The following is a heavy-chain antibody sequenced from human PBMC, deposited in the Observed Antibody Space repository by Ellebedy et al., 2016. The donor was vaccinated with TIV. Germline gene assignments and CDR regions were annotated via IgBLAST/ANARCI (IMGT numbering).Heavy chain of an antibody. CDR3: ARDLYYYDSSGYYKDYYYYGMDV. D-gene: IGHD3-22*01. CDR2: ISYDGSNK. J-gene: IGHJ6*02. CDR1: GFTFSSYA. V-gene: IGHV3-30-3*01. Sequence: GESLKISCAASGFTFSSYAMHWVRQAPGKGLEWVAVISYDGSNKYYADSVKGRFTISRDNSKNTLYLQMNSLRAEDTAVYYCARDLYYYDSSGYYKDYYYYGMDVWGQGTTVTVSS.